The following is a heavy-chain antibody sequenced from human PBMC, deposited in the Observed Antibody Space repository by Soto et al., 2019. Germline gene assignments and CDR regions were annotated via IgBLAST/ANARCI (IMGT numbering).Heavy chain of an antibody. CDR2: INIYNDNT. Sequence: QARVVQSGVEVKKPGASVKVSCKASGYVFTSFGISWVRQAPGQGLEWMGWINIYNDNTNYAQRFQGRVTMTADTSTSTVYMELTSLTSDDTAIYFCARDPAPANMMGILKYFDFWGQGTLVTVSS. CDR3: ARDPAPANMMGILKYFDF. CDR1: GYVFTSFG. D-gene: IGHD3-16*01. J-gene: IGHJ4*02. V-gene: IGHV1-18*01.